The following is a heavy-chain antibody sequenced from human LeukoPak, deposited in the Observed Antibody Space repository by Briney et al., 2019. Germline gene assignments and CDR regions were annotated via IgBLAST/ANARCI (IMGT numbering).Heavy chain of an antibody. CDR1: GGSFSGSY. CDR2: INHSGST. CDR3: ARGPDYDSLTGYSDY. J-gene: IGHJ4*02. D-gene: IGHD3-9*01. V-gene: IGHV4-34*01. Sequence: PSETLSLTCAVYGGSFSGSYWSWIRQPPGKGLEWSEEINHSGSTNYNPSLKSRVTMSVDTSKNQFSLNLSSVTATDTAVYYCARGPDYDSLTGYSDYWGQGTLVTVSS.